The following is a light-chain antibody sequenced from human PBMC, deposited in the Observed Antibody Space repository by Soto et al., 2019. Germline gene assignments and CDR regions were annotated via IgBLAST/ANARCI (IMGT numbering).Light chain of an antibody. CDR1: QSVSSN. J-gene: IGKJ1*01. CDR3: QQYKHWPRT. CDR2: DAS. V-gene: IGKV3-15*01. Sequence: EIVMTQSPVTLSVSPGERTTLSCRASQSVSSNLAWYQQRPGQAPRLLMYDASTRATGIPSRFSGSGSGTEFTLTISSLQSEDFAVYYCQQYKHWPRTFGRGTKVEI.